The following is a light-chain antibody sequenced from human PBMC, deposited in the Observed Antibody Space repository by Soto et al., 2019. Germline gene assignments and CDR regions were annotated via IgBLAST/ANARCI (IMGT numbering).Light chain of an antibody. V-gene: IGKV3-15*01. CDR2: GAS. Sequence: EIVMTQSQATLSLSPGERATLSCRASQSISSNLAWYQQKPGQAPRLLIYGASTRVTGIPARFSGSGSGTDFTLTISGLQNEDFAVYYCQQYNNWTRTFGQGTKVDIK. J-gene: IGKJ1*01. CDR1: QSISSN. CDR3: QQYNNWTRT.